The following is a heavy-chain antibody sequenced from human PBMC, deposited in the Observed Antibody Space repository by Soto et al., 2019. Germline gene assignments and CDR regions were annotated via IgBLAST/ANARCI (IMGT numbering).Heavy chain of an antibody. D-gene: IGHD6-13*01. J-gene: IGHJ4*02. CDR1: GYTFTSYG. CDR2: ISAYNGNT. CDR3: ARVSLRQQLATYFDY. V-gene: IGHV1-18*04. Sequence: QVQLVQSGAEVKKPGASVKVSCKASGYTFTSYGISWVRQAPGQGLEWMGWISAYNGNTNYAQKLQGRVTMTTDTSTSTAYMELRGLRSDDTAVYYCARVSLRQQLATYFDYWGQGTLVTVSS.